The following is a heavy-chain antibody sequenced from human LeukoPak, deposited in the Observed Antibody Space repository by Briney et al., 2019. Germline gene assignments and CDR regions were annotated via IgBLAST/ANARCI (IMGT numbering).Heavy chain of an antibody. CDR2: FDPEDGET. J-gene: IGHJ4*02. CDR1: GYTLTELS. Sequence: ASVKVSCKVSGYTLTELSMHWVRQAPGKGFEWMGGFDPEDGETIYAQKFQGRVTMTEDTSTDTAYMELSSLRSEDTAVYYCATAYYYGSGSYSEYWGQGTLVTVSS. CDR3: ATAYYYGSGSYSEY. V-gene: IGHV1-24*01. D-gene: IGHD3-10*01.